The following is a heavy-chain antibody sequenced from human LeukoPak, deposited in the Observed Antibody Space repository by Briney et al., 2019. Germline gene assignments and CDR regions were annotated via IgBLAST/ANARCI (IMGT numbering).Heavy chain of an antibody. V-gene: IGHV3-23*01. Sequence: PGRSLRLSCAASGFTFSSYAMSWVRQAPGKGLEWVSSISGSGDSTYYADSVKGRFTISRDNTKNTLYLQMNSLKAEDTALYYCAKDSVVIPAGWFDPWGQGTLVTVSS. CDR3: AKDSVVIPAGWFDP. CDR1: GFTFSSYA. D-gene: IGHD2-2*01. CDR2: ISGSGDST. J-gene: IGHJ5*02.